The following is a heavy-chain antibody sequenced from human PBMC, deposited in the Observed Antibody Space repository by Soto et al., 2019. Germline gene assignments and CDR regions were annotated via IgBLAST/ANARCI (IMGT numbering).Heavy chain of an antibody. Sequence: SETLSLTCAVYGGSFSGYYWSWIRQPPGKGLEWIGEINHSGSTNYNPSLKSRVTISVDTSKNQFSPKLSSVTAADTAVYYCARSKGDLTIFGVVIRPYYFDYWGQGTLVTVSS. CDR2: INHSGST. CDR1: GGSFSGYY. J-gene: IGHJ4*02. CDR3: ARSKGDLTIFGVVIRPYYFDY. V-gene: IGHV4-34*01. D-gene: IGHD3-3*01.